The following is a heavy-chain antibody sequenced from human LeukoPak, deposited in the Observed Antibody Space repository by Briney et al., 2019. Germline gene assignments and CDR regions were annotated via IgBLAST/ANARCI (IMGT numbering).Heavy chain of an antibody. V-gene: IGHV4-59*01. CDR2: IYYSGST. J-gene: IGHJ4*02. CDR3: ARGGYSSAWYVFDY. Sequence: SGTLSLTCTVSGGSISSSYWSWIRQPPGKGLEWIGYIYYSGSTNSNPSLKSRVTISVDTSKNQFSLKLTSVTAADTAVYYCARGGYSSAWYVFDYWGQGTLVTVSS. D-gene: IGHD6-19*01. CDR1: GGSISSSY.